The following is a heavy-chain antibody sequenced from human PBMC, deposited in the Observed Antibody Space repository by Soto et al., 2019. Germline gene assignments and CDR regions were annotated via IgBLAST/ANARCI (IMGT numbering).Heavy chain of an antibody. J-gene: IGHJ5*02. CDR3: VRDDPTVYGSVPFDP. V-gene: IGHV3-21*02. CDR1: GFSFSTCT. Sequence: QLVESGGGLVKPGGSLRLSCAASGFSFSTCTMNWVRQAPGKGLEWVSSISSSSTYIFYADSVKGRFTISRDNGKNSLYLQMNSLRAEDTAVYYCVRDDPTVYGSVPFDPWGQGTLVTVSS. CDR2: ISSSSTYI. D-gene: IGHD3-10*01.